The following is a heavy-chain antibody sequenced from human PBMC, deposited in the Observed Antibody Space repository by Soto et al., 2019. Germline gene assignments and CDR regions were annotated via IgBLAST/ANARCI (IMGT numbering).Heavy chain of an antibody. V-gene: IGHV3-7*01. CDR3: ARLNSGYFDY. CDR2: IKQNGSEK. Sequence: SLRLSCAASGFIFSNYWMSWVRQTPGKGLAWVANIKQNGSEKYYVDSVKGRFTISRDNAKNSLYLQMNSLRAEDTAVYYCARLNSGYFDYWAQGTLVTVS. CDR1: GFIFSNYW. D-gene: IGHD2-8*02. J-gene: IGHJ4*02.